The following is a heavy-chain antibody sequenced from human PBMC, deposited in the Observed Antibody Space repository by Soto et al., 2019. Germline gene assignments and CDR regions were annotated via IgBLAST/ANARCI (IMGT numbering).Heavy chain of an antibody. J-gene: IGHJ6*02. CDR1: GFTFSDHY. CDR2: TRNKANSYTT. V-gene: IGHV3-72*01. D-gene: IGHD4-17*01. Sequence: EVQLVESGGGLVQPGGSLRLSCAASGFTFSDHYMDWVRQAPGKGLEWVGRTRNKANSYTTEYAASVKGRFTISRDDSQNSPYLQMHSLKTEDTAVYYCARCPPSRVTTGYYYGMDVWGQGTTVTVSS. CDR3: ARCPPSRVTTGYYYGMDV.